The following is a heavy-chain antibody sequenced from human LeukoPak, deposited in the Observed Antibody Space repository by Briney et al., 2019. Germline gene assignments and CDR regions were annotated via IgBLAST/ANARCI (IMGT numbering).Heavy chain of an antibody. CDR3: AREGCSTSCYAPDY. D-gene: IGHD2-2*01. J-gene: IGHJ4*02. CDR1: GDSVSSNSAA. V-gene: IGHV6-1*01. CDR2: TYYRSKWYN. Sequence: SQTLSLTCAISGDSVSSNSAAWNWIRQSPSRGLEWPGRTYYRSKWYNDYAVSVKGRITINPDTSKNQFSLQLNSVTPEDTAVYYCAREGCSTSCYAPDYWGQGTLVTVSS.